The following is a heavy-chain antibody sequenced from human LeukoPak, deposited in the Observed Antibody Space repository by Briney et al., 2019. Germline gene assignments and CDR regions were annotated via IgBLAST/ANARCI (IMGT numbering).Heavy chain of an antibody. V-gene: IGHV1-2*02. J-gene: IGHJ5*02. Sequence: GASVKVSCKASGYTFTGYYMHWVRQAPGQGLEWLGWINPNSGGTNYAQKFQGRVTMTRDTSISTAYMELSRLRSDDTAVYYCARVGVVPAASNWFDPWGQGTLVTVSS. D-gene: IGHD2-2*01. CDR3: ARVGVVPAASNWFDP. CDR2: INPNSGGT. CDR1: GYTFTGYY.